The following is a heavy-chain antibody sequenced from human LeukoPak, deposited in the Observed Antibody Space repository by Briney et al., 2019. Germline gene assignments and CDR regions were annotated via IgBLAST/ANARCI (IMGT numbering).Heavy chain of an antibody. CDR1: GFTFSSYA. CDR3: ARLATIRDY. D-gene: IGHD5-24*01. CDR2: ISSNGGST. J-gene: IGHJ4*02. Sequence: GGSLRLSCAASGFTFSSYAMHWVRQAPGKGLEYVSAISSNGGSTYYANSVEGRFTISRDNSKNTLYLQMGSLRAEDMAVYYCARLATIRDYWGQGTLVTVSS. V-gene: IGHV3-64*01.